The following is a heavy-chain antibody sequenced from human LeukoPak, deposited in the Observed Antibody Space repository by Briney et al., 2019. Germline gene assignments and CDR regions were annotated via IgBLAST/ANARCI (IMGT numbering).Heavy chain of an antibody. CDR2: ISRGGTTI. V-gene: IGHV3-48*03. D-gene: IGHD3-16*01. Sequence: GGSLRLSCAASGFTFSTYELYWVRQAPGKGLEWISYISRGGTTIIYTDSVRGRFTISRDDGRESLYLQMNSLRVEDTGIYYCGASRQYVGAFDIWGQGTLVRVSS. CDR3: GASRQYVGAFDI. CDR1: GFTFSTYE. J-gene: IGHJ3*02.